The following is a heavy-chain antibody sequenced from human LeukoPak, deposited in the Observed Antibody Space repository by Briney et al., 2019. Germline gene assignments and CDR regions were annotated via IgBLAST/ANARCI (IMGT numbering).Heavy chain of an antibody. Sequence: SETLSLTCTVSGYSISSGYYWGWIRQPPGKGLEWIGSIYHSGSTYYNPSLKSRVIISVDTSNNQFSLKLSSVTAADTAVYYCARGLIGELEAFDIWGQGTKVTVSS. CDR2: IYHSGST. V-gene: IGHV4-38-2*02. CDR3: ARGLIGELEAFDI. D-gene: IGHD3-10*01. J-gene: IGHJ3*02. CDR1: GYSISSGYY.